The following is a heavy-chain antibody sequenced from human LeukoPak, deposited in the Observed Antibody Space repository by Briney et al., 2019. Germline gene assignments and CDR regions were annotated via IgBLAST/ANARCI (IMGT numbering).Heavy chain of an antibody. D-gene: IGHD4-17*01. CDR3: VKDSYYGDYGGLFDY. CDR1: GFTFSSYD. CDR2: ISGSGGST. Sequence: PGGSLRLSCAASGFTFSSYDMTWVRQGPGKGLEWVSAISGSGGSTYYADSVKGRFTISRDSAKNSLFLQMNSLRAEDTALYYCVKDSYYGDYGGLFDYWGQGTLVTVSS. J-gene: IGHJ4*02. V-gene: IGHV3-23*01.